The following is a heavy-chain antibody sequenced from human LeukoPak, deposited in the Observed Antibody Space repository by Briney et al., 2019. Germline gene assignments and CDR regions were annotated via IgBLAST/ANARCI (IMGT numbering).Heavy chain of an antibody. CDR1: GFTFSSFA. D-gene: IGHD3-16*01. V-gene: IGHV3-33*08. J-gene: IGHJ4*02. CDR3: ARDLGYAPDY. CDR2: IWSDGSIK. Sequence: GRSLRLSCAASGFTFSSFAMHWVRQAPGKGLEWVAVIWSDGSIKFYGDSVKGRFTISRDNSKNTLYLQMDSLRAEDTAIYYCARDLGYAPDYWGQGTLVTVSS.